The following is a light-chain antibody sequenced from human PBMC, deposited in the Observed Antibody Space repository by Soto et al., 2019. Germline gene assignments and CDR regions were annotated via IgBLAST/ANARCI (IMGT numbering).Light chain of an antibody. CDR2: DAS. V-gene: IGKV3-11*01. CDR1: QNIGTS. Sequence: EIVLTQSPATLSLFPGERATLSCRASQNIGTSLVWYKQTPGQAPRLLFYDASNRATDVPARFSGSGSGTDFTLTISSLEPADFALYYCQQRADWPPMYTFGQGTKLEI. J-gene: IGKJ2*01. CDR3: QQRADWPPMYT.